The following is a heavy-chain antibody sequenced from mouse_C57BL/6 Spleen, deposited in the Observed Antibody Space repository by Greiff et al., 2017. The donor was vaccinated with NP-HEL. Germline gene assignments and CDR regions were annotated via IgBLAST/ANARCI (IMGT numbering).Heavy chain of an antibody. CDR1: GYTFTSYW. CDR3: ARRLLRYPGYFDY. J-gene: IGHJ2*01. CDR2: IDPSDSYT. Sequence: QVQLQQPGAELVRPGTSVKLSCKASGYTFTSYWMHWVKQRPGQGLEWIGVIDPSDSYTNYNQKFKGKATLTVDTSSSTAYMQLSSLTSEDSAVYYCARRLLRYPGYFDYWGQGTTLTVSS. V-gene: IGHV1-59*01. D-gene: IGHD1-1*01.